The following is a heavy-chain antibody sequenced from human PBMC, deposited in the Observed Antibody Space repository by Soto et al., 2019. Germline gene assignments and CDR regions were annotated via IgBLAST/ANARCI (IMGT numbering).Heavy chain of an antibody. CDR3: ARNTTVTKYYYYYYYMDV. Sequence: SETLSLTCTVSGGSISSYYWSWIRQPPGKGLEWIGYIYYSGSTNYNPSLKSRVTISVDTSKNQFSLKLSSVTAADTAVYYCARNTTVTKYYYYYYYMDVWGKGTTVTVSS. CDR2: IYYSGST. V-gene: IGHV4-59*08. CDR1: GGSISSYY. J-gene: IGHJ6*03. D-gene: IGHD4-17*01.